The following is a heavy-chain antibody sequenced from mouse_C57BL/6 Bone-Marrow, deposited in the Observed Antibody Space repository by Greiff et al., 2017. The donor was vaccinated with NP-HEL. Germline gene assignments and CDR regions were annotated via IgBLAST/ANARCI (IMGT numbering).Heavy chain of an antibody. J-gene: IGHJ3*01. CDR2: IDPSDSYT. CDR1: GYTFTSYW. Sequence: QVQLQQPGAELVRPGTSVKLSCKASGYTFTSYWMHWVKQRPGQGLEWIGVIDPSDSYTNYNQKFKGKATLTVDTSSSTAYMQLSSLTSEDSAVYYCARFGSKFWCAYWGQGTLVTVSA. D-gene: IGHD2-5*01. CDR3: ARFGSKFWCAY. V-gene: IGHV1-59*01.